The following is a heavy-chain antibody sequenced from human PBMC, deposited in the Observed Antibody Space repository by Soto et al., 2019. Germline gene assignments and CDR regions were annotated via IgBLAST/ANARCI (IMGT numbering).Heavy chain of an antibody. J-gene: IGHJ1*01. CDR1: GGSISSYY. CDR2: IYYSGST. CDR3: ARTHPVGGLVFQH. V-gene: IGHV4-59*01. D-gene: IGHD1-26*01. Sequence: SETLSLTCTVSGGSISSYYWSWIRQPPGKGLEWIGYIYYSGSTNYNPSLKSRVTISVDTSKNQFSLKLSSVTAADTAVYYCARTHPVGGLVFQHWGQGTLVTVSS.